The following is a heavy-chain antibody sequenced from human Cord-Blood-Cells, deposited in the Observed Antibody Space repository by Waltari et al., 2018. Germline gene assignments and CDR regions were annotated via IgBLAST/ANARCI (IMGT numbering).Heavy chain of an antibody. CDR2: IFSNDEK. V-gene: IGHV2-26*01. CDR3: ARILRDYDYVWGSYRYYFDY. Sequence: QVTLKQSGPVLVKPTATLTLTCTVPGFSLINTRMVVSWLRQPPGKALEWLAHIFSNDEKSYSTSLKSRLTISKDTSKSQVVLTMTNMDPVDTATYYCARILRDYDYVWGSYRYYFDYWGQGTLVTVSS. CDR1: GFSLINTRMV. D-gene: IGHD3-16*02. J-gene: IGHJ4*02.